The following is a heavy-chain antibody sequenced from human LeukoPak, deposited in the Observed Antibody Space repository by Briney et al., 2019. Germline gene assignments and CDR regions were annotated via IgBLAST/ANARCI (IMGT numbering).Heavy chain of an antibody. J-gene: IGHJ4*02. CDR1: GFTFSGYS. CDR3: AKEGYSSGWYWSLPDY. Sequence: PGGSLRLSCAASGFTFSGYSMTWVRQAPGKGLEWVSYISSSSSTIYYADSVKGRFTISRDNAKNSLYLQMNSLRAEDTALYYCAKEGYSSGWYWSLPDYWGQGTLVTVSS. V-gene: IGHV3-48*04. D-gene: IGHD6-19*01. CDR2: ISSSSSTI.